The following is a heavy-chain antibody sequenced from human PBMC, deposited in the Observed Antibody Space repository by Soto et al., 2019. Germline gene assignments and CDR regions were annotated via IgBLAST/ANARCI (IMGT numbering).Heavy chain of an antibody. V-gene: IGHV3-30-3*01. J-gene: IGHJ6*02. D-gene: IGHD1-1*01. CDR2: ISYEGSNT. CDR3: ARVTPGNNLYYFSGLDF. Sequence: LRLSCVASGFTFDTYGIHWVRQAPGKGLQWVALISYEGSNTYYADSVRGRFTISRDNSKNALYLQMNTLRPEDTGVYYCARVTPGNNLYYFSGLDFWGQGTSVTVSS. CDR1: GFTFDTYG.